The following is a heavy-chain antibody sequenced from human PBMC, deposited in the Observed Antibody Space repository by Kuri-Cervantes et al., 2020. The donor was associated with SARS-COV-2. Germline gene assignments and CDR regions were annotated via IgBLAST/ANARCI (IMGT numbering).Heavy chain of an antibody. CDR3: ARDSCSSTSCYHYYMDV. D-gene: IGHD2-2*01. CDR1: GYTFTSYY. V-gene: IGHV1-69*08. CDR2: IIPILGTA. J-gene: IGHJ6*03. Sequence: SVKVSCKASGYTFTSYYMHWVRQAPGQGLEWMGRIIPILGTANYAQKFQGRVTITADKSTSTAYMELSSLRSEDTAVYYCARDSCSSTSCYHYYMDVWGKGTTVTVSS.